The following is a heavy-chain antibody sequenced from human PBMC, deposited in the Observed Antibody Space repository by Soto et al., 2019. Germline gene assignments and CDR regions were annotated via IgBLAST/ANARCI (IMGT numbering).Heavy chain of an antibody. D-gene: IGHD2-2*01. V-gene: IGHV3-33*01. CDR2: IWYDGSNK. J-gene: IGHJ5*02. Sequence: GGSLRLSCAASGFTFSSYGMHWVRQAPGKGLEWVAVIWYDGSNKYYADSVKGRFTISRDNSKNTLYLQMNSLRAEDTAVYYCATARGYCSSTSCYFDNWFDPWGQGTLVTVSS. CDR3: ATARGYCSSTSCYFDNWFDP. CDR1: GFTFSSYG.